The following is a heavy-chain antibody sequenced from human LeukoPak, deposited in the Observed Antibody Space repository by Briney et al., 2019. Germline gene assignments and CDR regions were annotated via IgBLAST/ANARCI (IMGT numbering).Heavy chain of an antibody. J-gene: IGHJ4*01. CDR1: GFTLSTFG. D-gene: IGHD3-22*01. V-gene: IGHV3-30*18. CDR3: AKAGAYDSSGYYYYLDY. CDR2: VSSDGSHK. Sequence: PGGSLRLSCAASGFTLSTFGNHWVRQAPGKGLEWVASVSSDGSHKYYVGSVEGRFTISRDNSRNTLYLQMNSLRTEDTAVYYCAKAGAYDSSGYYYYLDYWGHGTLVTVSS.